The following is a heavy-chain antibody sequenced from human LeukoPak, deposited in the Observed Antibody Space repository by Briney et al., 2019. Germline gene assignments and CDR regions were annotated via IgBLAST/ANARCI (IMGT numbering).Heavy chain of an antibody. J-gene: IGHJ4*02. CDR3: AKLLYYYDSSQPY. D-gene: IGHD3-22*01. V-gene: IGHV3-7*03. CDR2: IKQDGSEK. CDR1: GFTFSSYW. Sequence: GSLRLSCAASGFTFSSYWMSWVRQAPGKGLEWVANIKQDGSEKYYVDSVKGRFTISRDNSKNTLYLQMNSLRAEDTAVYYCAKLLYYYDSSQPYWGQGTLVTVSS.